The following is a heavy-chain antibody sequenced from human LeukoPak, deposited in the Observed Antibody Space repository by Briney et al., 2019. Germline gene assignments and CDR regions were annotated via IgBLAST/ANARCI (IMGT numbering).Heavy chain of an antibody. CDR2: INPSGGST. CDR3: ARGRRLLWFGEFGSGFDY. D-gene: IGHD3-10*01. CDR1: GYTFTSYY. V-gene: IGHV1-46*01. J-gene: IGHJ4*02. Sequence: ASVKVSCKASGYTFTSYYMHWVRQAPGQGLEWMGIINPSGGSTSYAQKFQGRVTMTTDTSTSTAYMELRSLRSDDTAVYYCARGRRLLWFGEFGSGFDYWGQGTLVTVSS.